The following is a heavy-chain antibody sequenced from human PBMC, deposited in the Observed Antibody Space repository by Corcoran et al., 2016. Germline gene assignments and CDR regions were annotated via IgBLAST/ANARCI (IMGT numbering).Heavy chain of an antibody. J-gene: IGHJ6*02. D-gene: IGHD3-10*01. CDR3: ARDDYKVRTPTGAYYDYGMDV. CDR1: GGSISSYY. V-gene: IGHV4-59*01. Sequence: QVQLQESGPGLVKPSETLSLTCTVSGGSISSYYWSWIRQPPGKGLEWIGYIYYSGSTNYNPSLKSQVTISVDTSKNQFSLKLSSVTAADTAVYYCARDDYKVRTPTGAYYDYGMDVWGQGTTVTVSS. CDR2: IYYSGST.